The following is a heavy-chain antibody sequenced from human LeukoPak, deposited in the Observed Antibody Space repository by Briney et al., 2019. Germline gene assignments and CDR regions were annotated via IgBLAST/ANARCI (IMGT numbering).Heavy chain of an antibody. CDR1: GFTFSSYS. J-gene: IGHJ3*02. V-gene: IGHV3-21*01. D-gene: IGHD2-15*01. Sequence: GGSLRLSCAASGFTFSSYSMNWVRQAPGKGLEWVSSISSSSSYIYYADSVKGRFTISRDNAKNSLYLQMNSLRAEDTAVYYCARDCNGRAFDIWGQGTMVTVSS. CDR3: ARDCNGRAFDI. CDR2: ISSSSSYI.